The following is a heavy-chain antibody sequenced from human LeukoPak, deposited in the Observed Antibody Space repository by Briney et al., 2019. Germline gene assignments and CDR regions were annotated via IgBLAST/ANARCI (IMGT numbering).Heavy chain of an antibody. V-gene: IGHV3-48*02. Sequence: GGSLRLSCAASGFTFSNYCMSWVRQAPGKGLEWVSYISSSGSAMYYADSVRGRFTISRDNAENSLFLQMNSLRDEDTAVYYCARGTYGEYGGPAYWGQGTLVTVSS. CDR1: GFTFSNYC. D-gene: IGHD4-17*01. CDR2: ISSSGSAM. J-gene: IGHJ4*02. CDR3: ARGTYGEYGGPAY.